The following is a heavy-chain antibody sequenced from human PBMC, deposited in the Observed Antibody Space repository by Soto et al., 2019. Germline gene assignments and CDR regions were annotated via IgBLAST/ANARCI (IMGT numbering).Heavy chain of an antibody. CDR2: ISGSGGST. Sequence: GGSLRLSCAASGFTFSSYAMSWVRQAPGKGLEWVSGISGSGGSTYYADSVKGRFTISRDNSKNTLYLQMNSLRAEDTAVYYCAKAAAGNGRAYYYYGMHVWGQGTTVTVSS. D-gene: IGHD6-13*01. CDR3: AKAAAGNGRAYYYYGMHV. J-gene: IGHJ6*02. V-gene: IGHV3-23*01. CDR1: GFTFSSYA.